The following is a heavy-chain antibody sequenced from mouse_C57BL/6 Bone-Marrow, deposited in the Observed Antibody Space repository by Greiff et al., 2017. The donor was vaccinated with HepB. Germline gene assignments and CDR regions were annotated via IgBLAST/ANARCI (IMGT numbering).Heavy chain of an antibody. CDR2: IYPRSGNT. CDR3: AGLYYGSSGAY. CDR1: GYTFTSYG. J-gene: IGHJ3*01. D-gene: IGHD1-1*01. V-gene: IGHV1-81*01. Sequence: QVQLQQSGAELARPGASVKLSCKASGYTFTSYGISWVKQRTGQGLEWIGEIYPRSGNTYYNEKFKGKATLTADKSSSTAYMELRSLTSEDSAVYFCAGLYYGSSGAYWGQGTLVTVSA.